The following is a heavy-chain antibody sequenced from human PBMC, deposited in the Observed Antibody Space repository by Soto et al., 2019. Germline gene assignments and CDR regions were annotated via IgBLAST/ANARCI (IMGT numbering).Heavy chain of an antibody. CDR3: ARVAGILAD. CDR1: GGSISSYY. J-gene: IGHJ4*02. V-gene: IGHV4-4*02. Sequence: ETLSLTCTVSGGSISSYYWSWVRQPPGKGLEWIGEIYHSGSTNYNPSLKSRVTISVDKSKNQFSLKLSSVTAADTAVYYCARVAGILADWGQGTLVTVSS. CDR2: IYHSGST. D-gene: IGHD6-13*01.